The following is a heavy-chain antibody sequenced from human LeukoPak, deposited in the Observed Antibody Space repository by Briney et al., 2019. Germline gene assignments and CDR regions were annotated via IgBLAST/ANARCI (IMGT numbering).Heavy chain of an antibody. J-gene: IGHJ4*02. Sequence: ASVKVSCKASGYTFTGYYMHWVRQAPGQGLEWMGWINPNSGGTNYAQKFQGRVTMTRDTSISTAYMKLSRLRSDDTAVYYCTRAPGYLCSITSCYESLSFDYWGQGTLVTVSS. CDR2: INPNSGGT. V-gene: IGHV1-2*02. D-gene: IGHD2-2*01. CDR3: TRAPGYLCSITSCYESLSFDY. CDR1: GYTFTGYY.